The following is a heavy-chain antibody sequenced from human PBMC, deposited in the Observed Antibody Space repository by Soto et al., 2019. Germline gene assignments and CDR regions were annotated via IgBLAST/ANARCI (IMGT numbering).Heavy chain of an antibody. J-gene: IGHJ4*02. CDR3: ATSYGSGYRAFDY. CDR1: GYTFSSYG. V-gene: IGHV1-69*04. D-gene: IGHD3-10*01. CDR2: INPILSMS. Sequence: SVKVSCKASGYTFSSYGINWVRQAPGQGLEWMGRINPILSMSNYAQKFQGRVTMTADKSTSTAYMVLSSLRSEDTAIYYCATSYGSGYRAFDYWGQGALVTVSS.